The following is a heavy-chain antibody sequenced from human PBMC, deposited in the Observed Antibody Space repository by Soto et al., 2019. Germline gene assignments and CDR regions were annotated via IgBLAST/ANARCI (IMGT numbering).Heavy chain of an antibody. Sequence: SVKVSCEACGGGNVRGYRTTWVRRDPGQGLEWMGGIIPKLGSANYAQKFQGRVTITADESTNSVYMELRSLRSDDTAVYYCARRREGDNLGAVYWGPGTPVTVS. V-gene: IGHV1-69*13. D-gene: IGHD1-26*01. J-gene: IGHJ4*02. CDR1: GGGNVRGYR. CDR2: IIPKLGSA. CDR3: ARRREGDNLGAVY.